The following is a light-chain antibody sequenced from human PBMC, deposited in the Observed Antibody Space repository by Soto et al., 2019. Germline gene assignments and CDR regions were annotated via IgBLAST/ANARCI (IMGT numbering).Light chain of an antibody. CDR1: SSDVGGYNY. CDR2: DVS. Sequence: QSALTEPPSVSGSPGQSATMFCTGTSSDVGGYNYVSWYQQHPAKAREGTNYDVSEPPSGVPDRFSGSKSGNTASLTISGLQAEDEADYYCCLNAGSYEVFGGGIKVTVL. J-gene: IGLJ2*01. V-gene: IGLV2-11*01. CDR3: CLNAGSYEV.